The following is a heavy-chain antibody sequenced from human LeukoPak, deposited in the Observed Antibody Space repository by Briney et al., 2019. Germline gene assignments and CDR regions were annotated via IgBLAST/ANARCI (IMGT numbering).Heavy chain of an antibody. D-gene: IGHD2-15*01. J-gene: IGHJ6*03. CDR3: ARGVVAATSAYYFFYRDV. CDR1: GGTISSHY. V-gene: IGHV4-59*11. CDR2: VCSPGTA. Sequence: KSSETLCLTCTASGGTISSHYWSWIRQPPGKGLDSIGNVCSPGTANYNPSLKSRVTIYVDTSKTQFSLKLSSVTAADTAVYYCARGVVAATSAYYFFYRDVWGTGTTVTVSS.